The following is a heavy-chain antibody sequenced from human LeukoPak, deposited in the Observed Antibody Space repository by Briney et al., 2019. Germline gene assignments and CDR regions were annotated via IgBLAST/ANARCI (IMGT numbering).Heavy chain of an antibody. J-gene: IGHJ5*02. V-gene: IGHV4-38-2*01. CDR2: IYHSGST. CDR1: GYSISSGYY. CDR3: ARVGRFLEWFRGAFDP. D-gene: IGHD3-3*01. Sequence: SETLSLTCAVSGYSISSGYYWGWIRQPPGKGLEWIGSIYHSGSTYYNPSLKSRVTISVDTSKNQFSLKLSSVTAADTAVYCCARVGRFLEWFRGAFDPWGQGTLVTVSS.